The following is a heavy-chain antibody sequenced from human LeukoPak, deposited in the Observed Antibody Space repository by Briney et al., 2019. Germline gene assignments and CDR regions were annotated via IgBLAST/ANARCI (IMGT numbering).Heavy chain of an antibody. CDR3: ASLWRGYR. CDR2: IYYSGST. D-gene: IGHD3-3*01. J-gene: IGHJ4*02. CDR1: GGSISSGGYY. Sequence: PSETLSLTCAVSGGSISSGGYYWGWIRQPPGKRLEWIGYIYYSGSTNYNPSLKSRVTISVDTSKNQFSLKLSSVTAADTAVYYCASLWRGYRWGQGTLVTVSS. V-gene: IGHV4-61*08.